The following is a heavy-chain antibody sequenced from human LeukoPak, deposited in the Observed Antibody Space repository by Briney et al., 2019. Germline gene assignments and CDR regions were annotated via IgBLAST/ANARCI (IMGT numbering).Heavy chain of an antibody. CDR1: GGTFSSYA. CDR2: IIPIFGTA. J-gene: IGHJ4*02. D-gene: IGHD6-13*01. CDR3: ASTTIAAADHFDY. V-gene: IGHV1-69*05. Sequence: PVKVSCKASGGTFSSYAISWVRQAPGQGLEWMGRIIPIFGTANYAQKFQGRVTITTDESTSTAYRELSSLRSEDTAVYYCASTTIAAADHFDYWGQGTLVTVSS.